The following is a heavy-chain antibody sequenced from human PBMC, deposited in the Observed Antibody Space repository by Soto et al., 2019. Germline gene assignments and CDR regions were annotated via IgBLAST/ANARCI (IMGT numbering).Heavy chain of an antibody. CDR2: ISGSGAST. CDR1: GFTFSSYA. Sequence: EVQLLESGGGLVQPGGSLRLSCTASGFTFSSYAMNGVRQAPGKGLEWVSLISGSGASTYYADSVKGRFTISRDNSKNTLYLQMNSLRAEDTAIYYCAKVFFGEQMGFDYWGQGTLVTVSS. D-gene: IGHD3-10*01. J-gene: IGHJ4*02. CDR3: AKVFFGEQMGFDY. V-gene: IGHV3-23*01.